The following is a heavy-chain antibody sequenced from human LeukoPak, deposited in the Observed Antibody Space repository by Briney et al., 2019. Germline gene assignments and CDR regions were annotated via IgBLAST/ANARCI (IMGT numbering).Heavy chain of an antibody. V-gene: IGHV4-59*01. CDR2: IYYSGST. D-gene: IGHD6-6*01. J-gene: IGHJ5*02. CDR3: ARGGIAARPDWFDP. CDR1: GGSISSYY. Sequence: SETLSLTCTVSGGSISSYYWSWFRQPPGKGLEWIGYIYYSGSTNYNPSLKSRVTISVDTSKNQFSLKLSSVTAADTAVYYCARGGIAARPDWFDPWGQGTLVTVSS.